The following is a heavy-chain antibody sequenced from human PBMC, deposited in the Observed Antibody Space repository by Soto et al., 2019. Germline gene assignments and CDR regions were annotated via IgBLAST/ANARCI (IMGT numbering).Heavy chain of an antibody. CDR3: AKRLLYDSRKYYFDF. V-gene: IGHV3-23*01. Sequence: EVQLLESGGGLVQPGGSLRLSCAASGFTFSSYAMSWVRQAPGKGLEWVSAISGSGGSTYYADSVKGRFAMSRDNSKNTLYVQMKRLRVDDTAVYYCAKRLLYDSRKYYFDFWGQGTLVTVSS. CDR1: GFTFSSYA. J-gene: IGHJ4*02. CDR2: ISGSGGST. D-gene: IGHD3-22*01.